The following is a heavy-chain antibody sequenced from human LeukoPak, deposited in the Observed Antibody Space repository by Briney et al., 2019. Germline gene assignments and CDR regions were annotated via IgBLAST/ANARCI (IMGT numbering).Heavy chain of an antibody. CDR2: IKPSGSEK. D-gene: IGHD2-21*02. CDR1: GFTFSNYW. CDR3: ARDLDTYVVLTAYDTFDI. V-gene: IGHV3-7*01. J-gene: IGHJ3*02. Sequence: GGSLRLSCEGSGFTFSNYWMTWVRQAPEKGLEWVANIKPSGSEKHYADSVEGRFTISRGNAKNSLYLQMSSLRGEDTAVYYCARDLDTYVVLTAYDTFDIWGQGTMVTVSS.